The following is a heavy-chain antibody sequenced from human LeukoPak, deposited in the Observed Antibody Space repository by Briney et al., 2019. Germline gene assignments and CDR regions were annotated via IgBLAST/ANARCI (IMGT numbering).Heavy chain of an antibody. CDR1: GFTFSSYE. Sequence: GGSLRFSCAASGFTFSSYEMNWVRQAPGKGLEWVSYISSSGSTTYYAASVKGRFTISRDNAKNSLYLQMNSLRVEDTAVYYCASQKGRIAVAVDYWGQGTLVTVSS. CDR2: ISSSGSTT. V-gene: IGHV3-48*03. CDR3: ASQKGRIAVAVDY. J-gene: IGHJ4*02. D-gene: IGHD6-19*01.